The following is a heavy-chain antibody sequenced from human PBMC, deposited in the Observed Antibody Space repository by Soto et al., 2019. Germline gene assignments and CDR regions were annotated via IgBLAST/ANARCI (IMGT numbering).Heavy chain of an antibody. D-gene: IGHD6-13*01. J-gene: IGHJ6*02. CDR2: ISYDGSNK. Sequence: QVQLVESGGGVVQPGGSLRLSCAASGFTFSSYAMHWVRQAPGKGLERVAVISYDGSNKYYADSVKSRFTISIDNSTNTLSLQMNSLRAEDTAVYYCARDRRSSSWPPNYYYGMDVWGQGTTVTVSS. CDR1: GFTFSSYA. V-gene: IGHV3-30-3*01. CDR3: ARDRRSSSWPPNYYYGMDV.